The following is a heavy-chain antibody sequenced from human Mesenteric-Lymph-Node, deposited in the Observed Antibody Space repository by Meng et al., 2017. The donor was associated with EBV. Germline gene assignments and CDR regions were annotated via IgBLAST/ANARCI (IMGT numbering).Heavy chain of an antibody. V-gene: IGHV4-61*01. J-gene: IGHJ4*02. D-gene: IGHD1-26*01. CDR3: ALIIVGATHFDY. CDR2: IYYSGST. CDR1: GGSVSSGSYY. Sequence: QGQLQGSGPGLVKPSETLSLTCTVSGGSVSSGSYYWSWIRQPPGKGLEWIGYIYYSGSTNYNPSLKSRVTISVDTSKNQFSLKLSSVTAADTAVYYCALIIVGATHFDYWGQGTLVTVSS.